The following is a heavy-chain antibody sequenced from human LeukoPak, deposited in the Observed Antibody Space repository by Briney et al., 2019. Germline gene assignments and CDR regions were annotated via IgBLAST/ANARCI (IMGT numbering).Heavy chain of an antibody. D-gene: IGHD3-22*01. V-gene: IGHV3-30*03. CDR3: AREITMIVVVSLTLDY. CDR2: ISYDGSNK. CDR1: GFTFSSYW. Sequence: GGSLRLSCAASGFTFSSYWMSWVRQAPGKGLEWVAVISYDGSNKYYADSVKGRFTISRDNSKNTLYLQMNSLRAEDTAVYYCAREITMIVVVSLTLDYWGQGTLVTVSS. J-gene: IGHJ4*02.